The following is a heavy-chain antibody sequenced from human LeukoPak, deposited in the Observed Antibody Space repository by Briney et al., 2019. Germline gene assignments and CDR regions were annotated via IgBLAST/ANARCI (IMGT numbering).Heavy chain of an antibody. CDR2: ISAYNGKT. Sequence: GSSEKVSCKASGYTFTSYAISWVRPAPEQGLEWMGWISAYNGKTNYAQKLQGRVTMTTDTSPSPAYMELRSLRSDDTAVYYCARRQNYDGSGSYPLGMDVWGQGTTVTVSS. CDR1: GYTFTSYA. CDR3: ARRQNYDGSGSYPLGMDV. J-gene: IGHJ6*02. D-gene: IGHD3-10*01. V-gene: IGHV1-18*01.